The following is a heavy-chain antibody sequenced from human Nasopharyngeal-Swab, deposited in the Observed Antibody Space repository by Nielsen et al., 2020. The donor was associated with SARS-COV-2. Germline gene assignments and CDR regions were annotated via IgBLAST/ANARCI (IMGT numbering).Heavy chain of an antibody. D-gene: IGHD1-26*01. Sequence: WIRQPPGKGLLWVSRINTDGSSTPYADSVKGRFTISRDNAKNTLYLQMNSLRAEDTAVYYCARASYRGYYYMDVWGKGTTVTV. V-gene: IGHV3-74*01. J-gene: IGHJ6*03. CDR3: ARASYRGYYYMDV. CDR2: INTDGSST.